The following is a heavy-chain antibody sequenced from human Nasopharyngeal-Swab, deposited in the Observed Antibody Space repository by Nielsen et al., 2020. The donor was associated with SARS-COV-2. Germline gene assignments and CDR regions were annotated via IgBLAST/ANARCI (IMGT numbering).Heavy chain of an antibody. J-gene: IGHJ6*02. D-gene: IGHD2-2*01. Sequence: WIRQPPGKGLEWVASVKQDGSEKYSVDSVRGRFTISRDNTKNSVYPQMNNLRAEDTAVYYCAREICTRITCFNYGMDVWGQGTTVTVSS. CDR3: AREICTRITCFNYGMDV. CDR2: VKQDGSEK. V-gene: IGHV3-7*01.